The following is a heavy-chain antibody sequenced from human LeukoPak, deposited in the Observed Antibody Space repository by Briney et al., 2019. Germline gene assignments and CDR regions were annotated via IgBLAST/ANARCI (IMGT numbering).Heavy chain of an antibody. J-gene: IGHJ4*02. CDR2: IGPSSGGT. CDR1: GYTFTSYY. Sequence: ASVNVSCKASGYTFTSYYIHWVRHAPGQGLEWMGIIGPSSGGTTYAQRFQGRVSMTRDTSTSTVYMELSSLRSEDTAVYYCARGYSSSWRDLFDYWGQGTLVTVSS. CDR3: ARGYSSSWRDLFDY. V-gene: IGHV1-46*01. D-gene: IGHD6-13*01.